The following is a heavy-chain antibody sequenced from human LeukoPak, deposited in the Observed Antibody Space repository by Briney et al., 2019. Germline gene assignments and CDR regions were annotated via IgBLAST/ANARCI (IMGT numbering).Heavy chain of an antibody. CDR2: INPNSGGT. D-gene: IGHD6-19*01. CDR1: GYTFTGYY. V-gene: IGHV1-2*02. J-gene: IGHJ4*02. CDR3: ARESRDSSGWLN. Sequence: ASVKVSCKASGYTFTGYYMHWVRQAPGQGLEWMGWINPNSGGTNYAQKFQGRVTTTRDTSISTAYMELSRLRSDDTAVYYCARESRDSSGWLNWGQGTLVTVSS.